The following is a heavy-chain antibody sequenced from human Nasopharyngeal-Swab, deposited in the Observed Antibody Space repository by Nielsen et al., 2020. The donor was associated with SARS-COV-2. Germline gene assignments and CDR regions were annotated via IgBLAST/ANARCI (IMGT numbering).Heavy chain of an antibody. CDR1: GGSFSGYY. CDR2: INHSGST. J-gene: IGHJ4*02. D-gene: IGHD6-19*01. Sequence: SETLSLTCAVYGGSFSGYYWSWIRQHPGKGLEWIGEINHSGSTNYNPSLKSRVTMSVDTSKNQFSLKLSSVTAADTAVYYCARSYSSGWYRTIIDYWGQGTLVTVSS. CDR3: ARSYSSGWYRTIIDY. V-gene: IGHV4-34*01.